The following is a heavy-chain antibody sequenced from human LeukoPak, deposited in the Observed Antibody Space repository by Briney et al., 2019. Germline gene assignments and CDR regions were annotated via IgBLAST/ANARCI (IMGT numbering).Heavy chain of an antibody. J-gene: IGHJ4*02. CDR2: ISSSSSTI. D-gene: IGHD3-10*01. Sequence: GGSLRLSCAASGFTFSSYSMNWVRQAPGKGLEWVSYISSSSSTIYYADSVKGRFTISRDNAKNSLYLQMNSLRAEDTAVYYCAKDRNRITPYYFDYWGQGTLVTVSS. CDR1: GFTFSSYS. CDR3: AKDRNRITPYYFDY. V-gene: IGHV3-48*01.